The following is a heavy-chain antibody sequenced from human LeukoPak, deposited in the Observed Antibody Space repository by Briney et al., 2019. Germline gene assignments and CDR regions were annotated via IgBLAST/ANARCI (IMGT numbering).Heavy chain of an antibody. CDR2: IRYDGSNK. Sequence: GGSLRLSCAASGFTFSSDGMHWVRQAPGKGLEWVAFIRYDGSNKYYADSVKGRFTISRDNSKNTLYLQMNSLRAEDTAVYYCAKPRYCSGGSCLEDYYYGMDVWGQGTTVTVSS. V-gene: IGHV3-30*02. J-gene: IGHJ6*02. D-gene: IGHD2-15*01. CDR1: GFTFSSDG. CDR3: AKPRYCSGGSCLEDYYYGMDV.